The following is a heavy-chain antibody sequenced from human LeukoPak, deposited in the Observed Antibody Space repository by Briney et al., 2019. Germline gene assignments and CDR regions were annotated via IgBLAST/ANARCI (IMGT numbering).Heavy chain of an antibody. J-gene: IGHJ5*02. Sequence: GGSLRLSCAASGFTFSSYSMNWVRQAPGKGLEWVSYISHSSSTIYYADSVKGRFTISRDNAKKSLYLQMNSLRAEDTAVYYCAKSYKSGFDPWGQGTLVTVSS. CDR1: GFTFSSYS. CDR2: ISHSSSTI. CDR3: AKSYKSGFDP. V-gene: IGHV3-48*01. D-gene: IGHD1-1*01.